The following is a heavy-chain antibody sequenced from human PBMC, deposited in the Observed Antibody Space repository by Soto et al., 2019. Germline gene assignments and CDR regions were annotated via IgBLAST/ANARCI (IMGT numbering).Heavy chain of an antibody. J-gene: IGHJ5*01. CDR1: GFKFSSYA. D-gene: IGHD3-16*01. Sequence: GGSLRLSCAASGFKFSSYALSWVRQAPGKGLEWVSLISATGGGTYYADSVKGRFTISRDNSDNTLYLQVHSLRAEDTAVYYCAKDRRAGGNSAFYFDFWGQGAQVTVSS. CDR2: ISATGGGT. CDR3: AKDRRAGGNSAFYFDF. V-gene: IGHV3-23*01.